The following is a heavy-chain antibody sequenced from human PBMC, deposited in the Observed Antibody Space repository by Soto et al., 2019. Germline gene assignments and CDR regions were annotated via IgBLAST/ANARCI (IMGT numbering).Heavy chain of an antibody. J-gene: IGHJ4*02. CDR3: ATYGSGTYKPTTFDY. D-gene: IGHD3-10*01. CDR1: GGSISSGGYY. V-gene: IGHV4-31*03. CDR2: IYYSGST. Sequence: QVQLQESGPGLVKPSQTLSLTCTVSGGSISSGGYYWSWIRQHPGKGLEWIGYIYYSGSTYYNPSLKSRVTISVDTSKNQCSLKLSSVTAADTAVEYCATYGSGTYKPTTFDYWGQGTLVTVSS.